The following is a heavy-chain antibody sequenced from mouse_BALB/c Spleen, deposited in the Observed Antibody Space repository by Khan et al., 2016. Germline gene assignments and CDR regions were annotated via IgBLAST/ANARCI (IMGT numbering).Heavy chain of an antibody. V-gene: IGHV9-3*02. CDR1: GYTFTNYG. Sequence: QIQLVQSGPELKKPGETVKISCKASGYTFTNYGMNWVKQAPGKGLKWMGWINTKTGEPTYAEEFKGRFAFSLETSASTAYLQINNLKKEDTATYFCARGRRAMKYWGQGTSVTVSS. CDR2: INTKTGEP. J-gene: IGHJ4*01. CDR3: ARGRRAMKY.